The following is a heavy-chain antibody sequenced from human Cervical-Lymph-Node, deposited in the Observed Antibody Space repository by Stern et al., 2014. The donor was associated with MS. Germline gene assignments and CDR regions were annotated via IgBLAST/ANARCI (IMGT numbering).Heavy chain of an antibody. CDR3: AKDGTSYHDNSGYLSPLTPDVFDI. D-gene: IGHD3-22*01. CDR2: VWHDGSKK. J-gene: IGHJ3*02. V-gene: IGHV3-33*06. Sequence: QVQLVESGGGLVQPGRSLRLSCTASGFTFSSHGMHWVRQAPGKGLEWVAAVWHDGSKKYYGDSVKGRFTISRDNANNKMFLQMNNLRAEDTAVYYCAKDGTSYHDNSGYLSPLTPDVFDIWGQGTRVSVSS. CDR1: GFTFSSHG.